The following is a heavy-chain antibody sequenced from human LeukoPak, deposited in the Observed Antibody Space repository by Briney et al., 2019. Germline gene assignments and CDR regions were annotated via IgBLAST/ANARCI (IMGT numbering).Heavy chain of an antibody. D-gene: IGHD2-2*01. V-gene: IGHV3-21*01. CDR2: ISNSSSYI. CDR3: ARARSKRNIVVVPARYGMDV. Sequence: GGSLRLSCAASGFTFSSYSMNWVRQAPGKGLEWVSSISNSSSYIYYADSVKGRFTISRDNAKNSLYLQVNSLRAEDTAVYYCARARSKRNIVVVPARYGMDVWGKGTTVTVSS. CDR1: GFTFSSYS. J-gene: IGHJ6*04.